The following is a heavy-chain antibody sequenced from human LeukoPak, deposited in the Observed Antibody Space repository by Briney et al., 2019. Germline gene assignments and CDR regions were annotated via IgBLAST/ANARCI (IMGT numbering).Heavy chain of an antibody. CDR1: GFTFSSYA. Sequence: PGRSLRLSCAASGFTFSSYAMHWVRQAPGKGLEWVAVISYDGSNKYYADSVKGRFTISRDNSNNTLYLQMNSLRAEDTAVYYCARDRLSSGWAYFDYWGQGTLVTVSS. J-gene: IGHJ4*02. V-gene: IGHV3-30*04. CDR3: ARDRLSSGWAYFDY. CDR2: ISYDGSNK. D-gene: IGHD6-19*01.